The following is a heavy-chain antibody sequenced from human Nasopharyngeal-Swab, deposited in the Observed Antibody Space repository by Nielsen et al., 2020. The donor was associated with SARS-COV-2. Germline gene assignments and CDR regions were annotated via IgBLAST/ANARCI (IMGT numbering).Heavy chain of an antibody. D-gene: IGHD2-2*01. CDR1: GGSISSGGYY. V-gene: IGHV4-31*03. CDR3: ARARVVVPAANNWFDP. Sequence: SETLSLTCTVSGGSISSGGYYWSWIRQHPGKGLEWIGYIYYSGCTYYNPSLKSRVTISVDTSKNQFSLKLSSVTAADTAVYYCARARVVVPAANNWFDPWGQGTLVTVSS. J-gene: IGHJ5*02. CDR2: IYYSGCT.